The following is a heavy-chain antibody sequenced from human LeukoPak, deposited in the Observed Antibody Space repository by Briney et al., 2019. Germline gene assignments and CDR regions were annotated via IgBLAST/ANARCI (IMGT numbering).Heavy chain of an antibody. D-gene: IGHD3-22*01. Sequence: GESLKISCKGSGYTFSSYWIAWVRQMPGKGLEWMGIISPGDPDTRYSRPFQGQVTMSADKSISTAYLQWSSLKASDTAMYYCARRTSESSGFDFLDVWGQGTTVTVSS. J-gene: IGHJ6*02. V-gene: IGHV5-51*01. CDR3: ARRTSESSGFDFLDV. CDR1: GYTFSSYW. CDR2: ISPGDPDT.